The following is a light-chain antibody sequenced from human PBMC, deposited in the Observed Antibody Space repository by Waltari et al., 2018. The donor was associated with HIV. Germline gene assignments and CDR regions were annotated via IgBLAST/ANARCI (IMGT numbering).Light chain of an antibody. CDR3: HQYYSTPST. CDR1: QSLLYSTNTNKY. CDR2: LAS. V-gene: IGKV4-1*01. J-gene: IGKJ2*01. Sequence: DIVMTQSPDSLTVSLGERATINCKSSQSLLYSTNTNKYFGCYQQKQGQPPKLLIYLASIRGSEGPFRFSGSVSGTDSAPCIGSRQSGDAAVYYCHQYYSTPSTFGQGTKLEIK.